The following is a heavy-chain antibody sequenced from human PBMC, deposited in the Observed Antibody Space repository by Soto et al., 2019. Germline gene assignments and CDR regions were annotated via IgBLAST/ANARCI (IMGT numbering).Heavy chain of an antibody. V-gene: IGHV4-59*01. Sequence: PSETLSLTCTVSGGSISSYYWSWIRQPPGKGLEWIGYIYYSGSTNYNPSLKSRVTISVDTSKNQFSLKLSSVTAADTAVYYCARGSSWSEPYNWFDPWGQGTLVTVSS. D-gene: IGHD6-13*01. CDR2: IYYSGST. CDR1: GGSISSYY. J-gene: IGHJ5*02. CDR3: ARGSSWSEPYNWFDP.